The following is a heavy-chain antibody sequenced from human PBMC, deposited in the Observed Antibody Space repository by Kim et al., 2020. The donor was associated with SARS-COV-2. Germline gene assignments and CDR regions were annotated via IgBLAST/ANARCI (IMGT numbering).Heavy chain of an antibody. CDR2: ISYDGSNK. CDR1: GFTFSSYG. CDR3: AKDRSEVGAISAFDY. J-gene: IGHJ4*02. V-gene: IGHV3-30*18. Sequence: GGSLRLSCAASGFTFSSYGMHWVRQAPGKGLEWVAVISYDGSNKYYADSVKGRFTISRDNSKNTLYLQMNSLRAEDTAVYYCAKDRSEVGAISAFDYWGQGTLVTVSS. D-gene: IGHD1-26*01.